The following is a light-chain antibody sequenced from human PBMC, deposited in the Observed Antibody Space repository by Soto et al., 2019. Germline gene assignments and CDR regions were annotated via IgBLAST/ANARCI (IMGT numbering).Light chain of an antibody. CDR1: QSVGSS. CDR2: DAS. Sequence: EIVMTQYPATLSMNPGARAALSCRASQSVGSSLAWYQQRPGQAPRLLIYDASTRATDIPAKCSGSGSGTELTLTISGVQSEDLAFDCCQQYNNWYTFGQGTRLEN. V-gene: IGKV3-15*01. J-gene: IGKJ2*01. CDR3: QQYNNWYT.